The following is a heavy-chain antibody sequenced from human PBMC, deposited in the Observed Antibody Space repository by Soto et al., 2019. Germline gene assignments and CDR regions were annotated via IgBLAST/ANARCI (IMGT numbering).Heavy chain of an antibody. D-gene: IGHD2-2*01. CDR2: IIPIFGTA. J-gene: IGHJ4*02. Sequence: SVKVSCNASGGTLSSYAISWVRQAPGQGLEWMGGIIPIFGTANYAQKFQGRVTITADKSTSTAYMELSSLRSEDTAGHDWARSRGPSPSGAAHYGGQGPLFTVS. CDR3: ARSRGPSPSGAAHY. V-gene: IGHV1-69*06. CDR1: GGTLSSYA.